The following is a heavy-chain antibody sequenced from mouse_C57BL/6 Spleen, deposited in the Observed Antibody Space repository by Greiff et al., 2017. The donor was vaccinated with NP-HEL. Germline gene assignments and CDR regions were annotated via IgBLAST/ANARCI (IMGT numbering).Heavy chain of an antibody. D-gene: IGHD1-1*01. CDR2: INPGSGGT. Sequence: QVQLKESGAELVRPGTSVKVSCKASGYAFTNYLIEWVKQRPGQGLEWIGVINPGSGGTNYNEKFKGKATLTADKSSSTAYMQLSSLTSEDSAVYFCARPNSPYYYGSSEFAYWGQGTLVTVSA. CDR1: GYAFTNYL. J-gene: IGHJ3*01. CDR3: ARPNSPYYYGSSEFAY. V-gene: IGHV1-54*01.